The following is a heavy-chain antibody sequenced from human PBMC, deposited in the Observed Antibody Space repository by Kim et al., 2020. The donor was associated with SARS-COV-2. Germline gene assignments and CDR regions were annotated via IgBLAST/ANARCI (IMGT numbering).Heavy chain of an antibody. CDR2: GGT. D-gene: IGHD3-10*01. CDR3: ARGGSGTGD. V-gene: IGHV1-2*02. Sequence: GGTNYAQKFQGRVTMTRDTSISTAYMELSRLRSDDTAVYYCARGGSGTGDWGQGTLVTVSS. J-gene: IGHJ4*02.